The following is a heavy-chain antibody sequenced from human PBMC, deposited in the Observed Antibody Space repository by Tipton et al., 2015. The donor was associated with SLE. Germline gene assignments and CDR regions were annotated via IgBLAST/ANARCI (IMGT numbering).Heavy chain of an antibody. V-gene: IGHV4-31*03. CDR2: INHSGST. Sequence: TLSLTCTVSGGSISSGGYYWSWIRQHPGKGLEWIGEINHSGSTNYNPSLKSRVTISVDTSKNQFSLKLSSVTAADTAVYYCARRHSSGSLDYYYGMDVWGQGTTVTVSS. CDR3: ARRHSSGSLDYYYGMDV. CDR1: GGSISSGGYY. J-gene: IGHJ6*02. D-gene: IGHD6-19*01.